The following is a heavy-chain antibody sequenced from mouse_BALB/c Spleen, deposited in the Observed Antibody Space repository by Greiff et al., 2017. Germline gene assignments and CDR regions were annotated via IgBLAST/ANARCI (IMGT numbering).Heavy chain of an antibody. Sequence: EVQLQESGPGLVKPSQTVSLTCTVTGISITTGNYRWSWIRQFPGNKLEWIGYIYYSGTITYNPSLTSRTTITRDTSKNQFFLEMNSLTAEDTATYYCARDGPLYGSSYGGFAYWGQGTLVTVS. V-gene: IGHV3-5*02. CDR2: IYYSGTI. CDR1: GISITTGNYR. J-gene: IGHJ3*01. D-gene: IGHD1-1*01. CDR3: ARDGPLYGSSYGGFAY.